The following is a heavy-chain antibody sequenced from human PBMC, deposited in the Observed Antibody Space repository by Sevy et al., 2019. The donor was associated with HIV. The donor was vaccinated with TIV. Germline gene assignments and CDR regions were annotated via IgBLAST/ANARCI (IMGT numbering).Heavy chain of an antibody. CDR3: AGGPLRYCSSTSCYEGDYYYYGMDV. CDR2: SWYDGNNK. V-gene: IGHV3-33*02. D-gene: IGHD2-2*01. Sequence: GGSLRLSCAASGFTFSNYGIHWVRQAPGKGREGVAVSWYDGNNKNYTDSGKGRFPISGKNSRKTLLLQCNSLVAKEMAVYYCAGGPLRYCSSTSCYEGDYYYYGMDVWGQGTKVTVSS. J-gene: IGHJ6*02. CDR1: GFTFSNYG.